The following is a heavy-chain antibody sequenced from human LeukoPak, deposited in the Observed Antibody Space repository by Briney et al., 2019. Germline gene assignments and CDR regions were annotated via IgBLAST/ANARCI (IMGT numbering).Heavy chain of an antibody. Sequence: PSETLSLTCTVSGGSISSYYWSCIRQPAGKGLEWIGRIYTSGNTNYNPSLKSRVTMSVDTSKNQFSLKLSSVTAADTAVYYCAKDRGVRDGYNYRDDAFDIWGQGTMVTVSS. CDR1: GGSISSYY. CDR2: IYTSGNT. D-gene: IGHD5-24*01. V-gene: IGHV4-4*07. CDR3: AKDRGVRDGYNYRDDAFDI. J-gene: IGHJ3*02.